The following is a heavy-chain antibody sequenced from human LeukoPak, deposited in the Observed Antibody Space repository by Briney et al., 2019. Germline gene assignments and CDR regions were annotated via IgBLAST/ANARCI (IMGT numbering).Heavy chain of an antibody. D-gene: IGHD3-3*01. CDR2: IYSGGGT. CDR3: ARGGLRFLEWFFDY. J-gene: IGHJ4*02. CDR1: GFTVSSNY. Sequence: GGSLRLSCAASGFTVSSNYMSWVRQAPGKGLEWVSVIYSGGGTYYADSVKGRFTISRDNAKNTLYLQMNSLRAEDTAVYYCARGGLRFLEWFFDYWGQGTLVTVSS. V-gene: IGHV3-53*01.